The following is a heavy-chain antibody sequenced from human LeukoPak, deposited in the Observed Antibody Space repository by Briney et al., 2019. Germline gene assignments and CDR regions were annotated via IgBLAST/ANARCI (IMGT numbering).Heavy chain of an antibody. J-gene: IGHJ5*02. CDR3: ARGPRNYDPRRRWFDP. Sequence: SETLSLTCAVYGRSFSGYYWSWIRQPPGKGLEWIGEINHSGSTNYNPSLKSRVTISVDTSKNQFSLKLSSVTAADTAVYYCARGPRNYDPRRRWFDPWGQGTLVTVSS. CDR2: INHSGST. V-gene: IGHV4-34*01. D-gene: IGHD3-3*01. CDR1: GRSFSGYY.